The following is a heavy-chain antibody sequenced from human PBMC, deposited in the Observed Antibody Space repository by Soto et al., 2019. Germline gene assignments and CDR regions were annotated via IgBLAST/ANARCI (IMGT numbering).Heavy chain of an antibody. D-gene: IGHD2-15*01. CDR1: GFAFSSYA. CDR2: ISYDGSNK. J-gene: IGHJ4*02. CDR3: ARVPSSSGRAHFDY. Sequence: GGSLRLSCAASGFAFSSYAMHWVRQAPGKGLEWVAVISYDGSNKYYADSVKGRFTISRDNSKNTLYLQMNSLRAEDTAVYYCARVPSSSGRAHFDYWGQGTLVTVSS. V-gene: IGHV3-30-3*01.